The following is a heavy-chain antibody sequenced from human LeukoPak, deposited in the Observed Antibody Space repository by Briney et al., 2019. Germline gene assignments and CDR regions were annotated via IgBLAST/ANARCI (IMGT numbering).Heavy chain of an antibody. J-gene: IGHJ6*03. CDR2: ISSSISYI. CDR3: AREGCSGGSCYAPAYYYYMDV. D-gene: IGHD2-15*01. V-gene: IGHV3-21*01. CDR1: GFTFSNYV. Sequence: GGPLRLSCAVSGFTFSNYVMSWVRQAPGKGLEWVSSISSSISYIFYAHSVKGRFTISRDNAKNSLYLQMNSLRAEDTAVYYCAREGCSGGSCYAPAYYYYMDVWGKGTTVTVSS.